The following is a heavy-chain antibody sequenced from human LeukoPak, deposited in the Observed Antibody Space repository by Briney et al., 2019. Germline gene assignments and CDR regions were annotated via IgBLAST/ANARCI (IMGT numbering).Heavy chain of an antibody. CDR1: GGTFSSYA. D-gene: IGHD1-26*01. CDR3: AVVGATSGSDY. Sequence: ASVKVSSKASGGTFSSYAISWVRQAPGQGLEWMGRIIPILVIANYAQKFQGRVTITADKSTSTAYMELSSLRSEDTAVYYCAVVGATSGSDYWGQGTLVTVSS. J-gene: IGHJ4*02. CDR2: IIPILVIA. V-gene: IGHV1-69*04.